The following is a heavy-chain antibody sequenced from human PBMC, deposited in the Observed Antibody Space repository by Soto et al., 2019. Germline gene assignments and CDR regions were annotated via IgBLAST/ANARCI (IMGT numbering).Heavy chain of an antibody. CDR3: AKSPVGATIWEDAFDI. V-gene: IGHV3-9*01. D-gene: IGHD5-12*01. J-gene: IGHJ3*02. Sequence: GGSLRLSCAASGFTFDDYAMHWVRQAPGKGLEWVSGISWNSGSIGYADSVKGRFTISRDNAKNSLYLQMNSLRAEDTALYYCAKSPVGATIWEDAFDIWGQGTMVTVSS. CDR2: ISWNSGSI. CDR1: GFTFDDYA.